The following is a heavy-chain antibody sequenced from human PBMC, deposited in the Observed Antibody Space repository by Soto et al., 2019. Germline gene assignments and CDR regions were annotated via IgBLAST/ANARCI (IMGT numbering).Heavy chain of an antibody. J-gene: IGHJ4*02. Sequence: QVQLVQSGAEVKKHGASVKVSCKASGYTFTSYAMHWVRQAPGQRLEWMGWINAGNGNTKYSQKFQGRVTITRDTSASTAYMELSSLRSEDTAVYYCARCIVVVTAADYWGQGTLVTFSS. V-gene: IGHV1-3*01. CDR2: INAGNGNT. D-gene: IGHD2-21*02. CDR1: GYTFTSYA. CDR3: ARCIVVVTAADY.